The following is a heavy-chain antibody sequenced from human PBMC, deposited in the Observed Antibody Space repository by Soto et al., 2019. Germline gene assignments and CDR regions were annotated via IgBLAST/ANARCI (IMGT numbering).Heavy chain of an antibody. CDR1: GFTFSNYW. D-gene: IGHD4-4*01. V-gene: IGHV3-74*01. CDR2: INTDGSTT. Sequence: EVQLVESGGGLVQPGGSLRLSCAASGFTFSNYWMHWVRQAPGKGLVWISRINTDGSTTSYADSVKGRFTISRDNAKNTLFLQMNSLRAEDTAVYYCARDLTTLGTPGDDFDDWGQGTLVTVSS. CDR3: ARDLTTLGTPGDDFDD. J-gene: IGHJ4*02.